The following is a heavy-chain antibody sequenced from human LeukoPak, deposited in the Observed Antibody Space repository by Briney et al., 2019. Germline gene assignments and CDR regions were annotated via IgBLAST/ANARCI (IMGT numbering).Heavy chain of an antibody. V-gene: IGHV1-2*02. D-gene: IGHD6-13*01. Sequence: ASVKVSCKASGYTFTGYYMHWVRQAPGQGLEWMGWIYPNSGGTNYAQKFQGRVTMTRDTSISTAYMELSRLRSDDTAVYYCARALDSRKVSSSSPRGGDYYYMDVWGKGTTVTVSS. CDR2: IYPNSGGT. J-gene: IGHJ6*03. CDR1: GYTFTGYY. CDR3: ARALDSRKVSSSSPRGGDYYYMDV.